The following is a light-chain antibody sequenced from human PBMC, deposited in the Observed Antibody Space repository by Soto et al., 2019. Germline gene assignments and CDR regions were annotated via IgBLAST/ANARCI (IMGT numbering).Light chain of an antibody. CDR3: QQYNTWPYT. J-gene: IGKJ2*01. CDR1: QSISNN. V-gene: IGKV3-15*01. Sequence: EIVMTQSPDTLSVSPGESATLSCRARQSISNNLAWYQQKPGQAPRLLLYGASTRTTGIPARFSGSGSGTEFTLTISSLQSEDFAVYYCQQYNTWPYTFAQGTKLEI. CDR2: GAS.